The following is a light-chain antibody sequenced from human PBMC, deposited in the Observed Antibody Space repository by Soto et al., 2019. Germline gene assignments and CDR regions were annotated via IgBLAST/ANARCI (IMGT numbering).Light chain of an antibody. CDR1: QSVSSY. CDR3: QQRSNWPPIT. Sequence: IVLTQSPATLYLSPGERATLSCRASQSVSSYLAWYQQKPGQAPRLLIYDASNRATGIPARFSGSGSGTDFTLTISSLEPEDFAVYYCQQRSNWPPITFGQGTRQESK. J-gene: IGKJ5*01. CDR2: DAS. V-gene: IGKV3-11*01.